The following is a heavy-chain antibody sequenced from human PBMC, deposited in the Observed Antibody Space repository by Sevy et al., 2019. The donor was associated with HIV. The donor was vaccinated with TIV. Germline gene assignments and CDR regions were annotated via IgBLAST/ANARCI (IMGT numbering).Heavy chain of an antibody. CDR1: GFTFSSYS. J-gene: IGHJ6*02. D-gene: IGHD2-2*02. CDR2: ISSSSSYL. V-gene: IGHV3-21*01. CDR3: ARDQGGDIVVVPAAIWGYYYYGMDV. Sequence: GGSLRLSCAASGFTFSSYSMNWVRQAPGKGLEWVSSISSSSSYLYYAASVKGRFTISRDNDKNSLYLQMNSLRAEDTAVYYCARDQGGDIVVVPAAIWGYYYYGMDVWGQGTTVTVSS.